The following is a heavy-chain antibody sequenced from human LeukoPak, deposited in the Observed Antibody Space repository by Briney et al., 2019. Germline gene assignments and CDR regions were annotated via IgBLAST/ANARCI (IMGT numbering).Heavy chain of an antibody. CDR3: AREGGSGSYYPYYYYYYGMDV. Sequence: NPSETLPLTCTVSGGSISSSSYYWSWIRQPPGKGLEWIGYIYYSGSTNYNPSLKSRVTISVDTSKNQFSLKLSSVTAADTAVYYCAREGGSGSYYPYYYYYYGMDVWGQGTTVTVSS. V-gene: IGHV4-61*01. D-gene: IGHD3-10*01. CDR1: GGSISSSSYY. CDR2: IYYSGST. J-gene: IGHJ6*02.